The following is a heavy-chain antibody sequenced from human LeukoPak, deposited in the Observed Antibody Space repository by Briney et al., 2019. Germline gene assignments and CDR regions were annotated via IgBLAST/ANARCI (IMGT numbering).Heavy chain of an antibody. V-gene: IGHV4-4*07. CDR2: IYTSGST. Sequence: KSSETLSLACTVSGGSISSYYWSWIRQPAGKGLEWIGRIYTSGSTNYNPSLKSRVTISVDTSKNQFSLKLSSVTAADTAVYYCARHISQYYDFWSGYYPGGMDVWGKGTTVTVSS. J-gene: IGHJ6*04. CDR1: GGSISSYY. CDR3: ARHISQYYDFWSGYYPGGMDV. D-gene: IGHD3-3*01.